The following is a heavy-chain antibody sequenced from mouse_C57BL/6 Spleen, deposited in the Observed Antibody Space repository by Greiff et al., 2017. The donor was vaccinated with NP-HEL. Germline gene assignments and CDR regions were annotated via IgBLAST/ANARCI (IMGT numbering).Heavy chain of an antibody. Sequence: EVQLQQSGPGLVKPSQSLSLTCSVTGYSITSGYYWNWIRQFPGNKLEWMGYISYDGSNNYNPSLKNRISITRDTSKNQFFLKLNSVTTEDTATYYCARAGYGKLFDYWGQGTTLTVSS. CDR1: GYSITSGYY. CDR2: ISYDGSN. V-gene: IGHV3-6*01. J-gene: IGHJ2*01. D-gene: IGHD2-10*02. CDR3: ARAGYGKLFDY.